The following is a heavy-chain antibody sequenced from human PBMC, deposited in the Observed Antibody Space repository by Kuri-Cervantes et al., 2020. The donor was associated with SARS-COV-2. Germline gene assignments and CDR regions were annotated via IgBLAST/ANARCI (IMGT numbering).Heavy chain of an antibody. CDR1: GYTFTGYY. V-gene: IGHV1-2*04. J-gene: IGHJ2*01. CDR2: INPNSGGT. Sequence: ASVKVSCKASGYTFTGYYMHWVRQAPGQGLERMGWINPNSGGTNYAQKFRGWVTMTRDTPISTAYMELSRLRSDDTAVYYCARGGITGTTGNWYFDLWGRGTLVTVSS. D-gene: IGHD1-7*01. CDR3: ARGGITGTTGNWYFDL.